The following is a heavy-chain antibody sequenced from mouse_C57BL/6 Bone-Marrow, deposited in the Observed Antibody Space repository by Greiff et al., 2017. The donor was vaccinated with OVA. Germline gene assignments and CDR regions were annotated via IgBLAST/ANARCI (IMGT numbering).Heavy chain of an antibody. Sequence: QVQLQQPGAELVRPGTSVKLSCKASGYTFTSYWMHWVKQRPGQGLEWIGGIDPSDSYTNYNQKFKGKATLTVDTSSSKSYMQLISLTSKDSSVYYCASPYDYGSICVYAYWGQGTRVTVSA. CDR3: ASPYDYGSICVYAY. V-gene: IGHV1-59*01. D-gene: IGHD1-1*01. CDR1: GYTFTSYW. CDR2: IDPSDSYT. J-gene: IGHJ3*01.